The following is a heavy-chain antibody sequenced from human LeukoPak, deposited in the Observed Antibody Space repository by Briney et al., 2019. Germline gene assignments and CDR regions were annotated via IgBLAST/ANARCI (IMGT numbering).Heavy chain of an antibody. CDR3: AKSYGLLDAFHI. CDR1: GYRFNSYW. J-gene: IGHJ3*02. CDR2: IYPGDSDA. D-gene: IGHD3-10*01. V-gene: IGHV5-51*01. Sequence: RGESLKISFKGSGYRFNSYWIGWVRQMPGKGLKWMGIIYPGDSDARYSPSFQGQVTISADKSIPTAYLQWSSLKASDTAMYNCAKSYGLLDAFHIWGQGTMVTVSS.